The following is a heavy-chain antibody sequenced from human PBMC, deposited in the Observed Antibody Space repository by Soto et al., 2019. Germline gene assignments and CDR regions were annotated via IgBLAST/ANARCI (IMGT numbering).Heavy chain of an antibody. D-gene: IGHD3-22*01. CDR2: IHWNDDK. V-gene: IGHV2-5*01. CDR3: AHTKDSSGFLTS. J-gene: IGHJ5*02. CDR1: GFSLSVYGVR. Sequence: SGPTLVNPTQTLTLTCSFSGFSLSVYGVRVIWFRQPPGETLEWLALIHWNDDKRYGPYLRSRLTITKDTSKNQVVLTLTNLDPLDTGTYFCAHTKDSSGFLTSWGQGILVTVPS.